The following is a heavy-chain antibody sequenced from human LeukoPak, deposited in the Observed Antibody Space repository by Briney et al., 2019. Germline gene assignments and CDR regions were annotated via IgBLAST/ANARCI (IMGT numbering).Heavy chain of an antibody. V-gene: IGHV3-9*03. Sequence: PGGSLRLSCAASGFTFDDYAMHWVRRAPGKGLEWVSGISWNSGSIGYADSVKGRFTISRDNAKNSLYLQMNSLRAEDMALYYCAKIAAAGYFDYWGQGTLVTVSS. CDR1: GFTFDDYA. CDR3: AKIAAAGYFDY. CDR2: ISWNSGSI. J-gene: IGHJ4*02. D-gene: IGHD6-13*01.